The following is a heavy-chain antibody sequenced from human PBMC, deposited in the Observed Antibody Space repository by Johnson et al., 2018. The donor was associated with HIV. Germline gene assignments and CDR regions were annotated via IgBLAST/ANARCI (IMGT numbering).Heavy chain of an antibody. Sequence: QAQLVESGGGVVQPGGSLRLSCAASGFTFSNYGMHWVRQVPGKGQEWMAIIRYDGSNEYYADPLKGRFTISRYNSKNTLYLQMNSLRPEYPAVYYCSSEVDSRGPPGLSWGLGTMFTVSS. CDR2: IRYDGSNE. CDR3: SSEVDSRGPPGLS. CDR1: GFTFSNYG. V-gene: IGHV3-30*02. D-gene: IGHD3-22*01. J-gene: IGHJ3*01.